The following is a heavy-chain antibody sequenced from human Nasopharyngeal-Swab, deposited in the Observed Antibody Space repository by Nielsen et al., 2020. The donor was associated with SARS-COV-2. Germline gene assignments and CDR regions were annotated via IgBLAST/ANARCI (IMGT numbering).Heavy chain of an antibody. J-gene: IGHJ3*02. Sequence: ASVKVSCKVSGYTLPELSMHWVRQAPGKGLEWVGGFDPEDGETIYAQKFQGRVTMTRSTSISTAYMELSSLTSEDTAVYYCARDTRGAAAADDAFDIWGQGTMVTVSS. CDR3: ARDTRGAAAADDAFDI. V-gene: IGHV1-24*01. CDR1: GYTLPELS. D-gene: IGHD6-25*01. CDR2: FDPEDGET.